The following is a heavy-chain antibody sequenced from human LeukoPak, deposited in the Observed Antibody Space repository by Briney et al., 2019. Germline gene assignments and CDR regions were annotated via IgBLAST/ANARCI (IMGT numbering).Heavy chain of an antibody. CDR1: GYTFTSYD. CDR2: MNPNNGNT. Sequence: ASVKVSCKASGYTFTSYDINWVGQATGQGLEWMGWMNPNNGNTGYAQKFQGRFTMTRSTSISTAYMELSSLRSEDTAVYYCARLASSSWPLYYYYGMDVWGQGTTVTVSS. D-gene: IGHD6-13*01. CDR3: ARLASSSWPLYYYYGMDV. V-gene: IGHV1-8*01. J-gene: IGHJ6*02.